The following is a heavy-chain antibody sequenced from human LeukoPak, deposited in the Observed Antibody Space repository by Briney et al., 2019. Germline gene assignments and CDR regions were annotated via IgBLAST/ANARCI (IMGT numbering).Heavy chain of an antibody. Sequence: ESGPTLVKPTQTLTLTCTFSRFSLSPSGVGVGWIRQPPGKALEWLALIYWDDDKRYSPSLKSRLTITKDTSKTHVVLTMTNMDPVDTATYYCAHSVPHYVDYIGVYYFDYWGQGTLVTVSS. CDR2: IYWDDDK. CDR1: RFSLSPSGVG. CDR3: AHSVPHYVDYIGVYYFDY. V-gene: IGHV2-5*02. D-gene: IGHD4-17*01. J-gene: IGHJ4*02.